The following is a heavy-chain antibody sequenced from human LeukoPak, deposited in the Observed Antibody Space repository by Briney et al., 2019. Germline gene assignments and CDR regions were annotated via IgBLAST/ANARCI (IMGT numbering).Heavy chain of an antibody. V-gene: IGHV3-30*18. J-gene: IGHJ4*02. Sequence: PGGSLRLSCAASGFTFSNCGMHWVRQAPGKGLEWVGVITYDGETRYSEDSVKGRFTISRDTSKSTLYLQMNSLGAEDTAVYYCVKEQGSGYYRTADYWGQGTLVTVSS. CDR1: GFTFSNCG. CDR3: VKEQGSGYYRTADY. D-gene: IGHD3-10*01. CDR2: ITYDGETR.